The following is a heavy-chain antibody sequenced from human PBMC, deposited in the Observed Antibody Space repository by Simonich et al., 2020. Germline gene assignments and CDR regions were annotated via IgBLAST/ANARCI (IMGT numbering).Heavy chain of an antibody. CDR2: INPNSGGT. V-gene: IGHV1-2*02. CDR1: GYTFTGYN. CDR3: ARGALTGDYYYMDV. Sequence: QVQLVQSGAEVKKPGASVKVSCKASGYTFTGYNMHWVRQSPGQGLGWVGLINPNSGGTNYAKKFQCRVTMTRDTSISTAYMELSRLRSDDTAVYYCARGALTGDYYYMDVWGKGTTVTVSS. J-gene: IGHJ6*03. D-gene: IGHD7-27*01.